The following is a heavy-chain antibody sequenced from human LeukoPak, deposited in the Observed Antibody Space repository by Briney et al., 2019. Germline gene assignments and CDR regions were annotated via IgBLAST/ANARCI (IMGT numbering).Heavy chain of an antibody. D-gene: IGHD2-15*01. Sequence: SETLSLTCTVSGGSISSGGYYWSCIRQPPGKGLECIGYIYHSGSTYYNPSLKSRVTISVDRSKNQFSLKLSSVTAADTAVYYCARDSAREVVAATSAFDIWGQGTMVTVSS. V-gene: IGHV4-30-2*01. J-gene: IGHJ3*02. CDR1: GGSISSGGYY. CDR3: ARDSAREVVAATSAFDI. CDR2: IYHSGST.